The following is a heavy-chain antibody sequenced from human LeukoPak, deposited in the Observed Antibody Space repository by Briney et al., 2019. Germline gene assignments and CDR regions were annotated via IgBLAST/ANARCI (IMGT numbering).Heavy chain of an antibody. CDR2: IYYSGST. Sequence: SETLSLTCTVSGGSISSSSYYWGWIRQPPGKGLEWIGSIYYSGSTYYNPSLKSRVTISVDTSKNQFSLKLSSVTAADTAVYYCARVNRGRRKLADYYYYMDVWGKGTTVTVSS. CDR1: GGSISSSSYY. CDR3: ARVNRGRRKLADYYYYMDV. D-gene: IGHD1-1*01. J-gene: IGHJ6*03. V-gene: IGHV4-39*07.